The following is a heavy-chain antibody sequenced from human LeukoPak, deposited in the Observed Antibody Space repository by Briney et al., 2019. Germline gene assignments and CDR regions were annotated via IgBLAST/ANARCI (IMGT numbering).Heavy chain of an antibody. J-gene: IGHJ6*03. CDR3: ARTTEGGYTYYYYMDV. D-gene: IGHD5-18*01. CDR1: GGSISSYY. V-gene: IGHV4-59*01. CDR2: IHYSGST. Sequence: NPSETLSLTCTVSGGSISSYYWSWIRQPPGKGLQWIGYIHYSGSTNYNPSLKSRVTISVNMSKNQFSLRLSSVTAADTAVYYCARTTEGGYTYYYYMDVWGKGTTVTISS.